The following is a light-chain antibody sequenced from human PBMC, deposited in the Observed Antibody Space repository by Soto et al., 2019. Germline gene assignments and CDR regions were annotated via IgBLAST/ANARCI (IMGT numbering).Light chain of an antibody. CDR2: DAS. V-gene: IGKV3D-15*01. CDR3: QQYNNWRRT. Sequence: IVFTQSPGTLSLSPGEGDTLSCMASQTVTNNFLAWYQHKSGQGPRLLIYDASTRATGIPARFSGSGSGTEFTLTISSLQSEDFAVYYCQQYNNWRRTFGQGTKVDI. J-gene: IGKJ1*01. CDR1: QTVTNN.